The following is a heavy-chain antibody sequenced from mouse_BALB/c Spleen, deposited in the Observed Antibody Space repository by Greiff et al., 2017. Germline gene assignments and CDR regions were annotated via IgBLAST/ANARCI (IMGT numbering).Heavy chain of an antibody. J-gene: IGHJ3*01. CDR2: IRNKANGYTT. CDR3: ARDRDDYSWLAY. CDR1: GFTFTDYY. Sequence: DVKLVESGGGLVQPGGSLRLSCATSGFTFTDYYMSWVRQPPGKALEWLGFIRNKANGYTTEYSASVKGRFTISRDNSQSILYLQMNTLRAEDSATYYCARDRDDYSWLAYWGQGTLVTVSA. D-gene: IGHD2-4*01. V-gene: IGHV7-3*02.